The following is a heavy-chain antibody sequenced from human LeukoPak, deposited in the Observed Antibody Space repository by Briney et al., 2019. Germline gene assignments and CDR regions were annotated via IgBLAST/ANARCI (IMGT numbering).Heavy chain of an antibody. CDR2: INHSGST. CDR1: GLIFSNGW. J-gene: IGHJ4*02. Sequence: GSLRLSCAASGLIFSNGWMNWIRQPPGKGLEWIGEINHSGSTNYNPSLKSRVTISVDTSKNQFSLKLSSVTAADTAVYYCARGSSSGSYRGTIDFDYWGQGTLVTVSS. D-gene: IGHD1-26*01. V-gene: IGHV4-34*01. CDR3: ARGSSSGSYRGTIDFDY.